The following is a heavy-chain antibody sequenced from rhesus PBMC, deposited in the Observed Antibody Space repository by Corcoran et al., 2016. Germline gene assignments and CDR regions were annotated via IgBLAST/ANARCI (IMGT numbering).Heavy chain of an antibody. V-gene: IGHV4-165*01. D-gene: IGHD6-37*01. CDR2: ISGSSVST. J-gene: IGHJ2*01. CDR1: GGSCSGYY. Sequence: QVQLQESGPGLVKPSETLSLTCAVSGGSCSGYYWGWIRQPPGKGLAGIGYISGSSVSTDSNPSLRRRVTISTDTSTTQFSLKLSSVTTADTAVYYCARDPGWSYWYFDLWGPGTPITISS. CDR3: ARDPGWSYWYFDL.